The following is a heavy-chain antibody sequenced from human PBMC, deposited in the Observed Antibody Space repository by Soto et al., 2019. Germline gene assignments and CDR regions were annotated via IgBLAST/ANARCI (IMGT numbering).Heavy chain of an antibody. V-gene: IGHV1-69*08. CDR3: ARDAGSGWYNRK. J-gene: IGHJ4*02. D-gene: IGHD1-20*01. Sequence: QVQLVQSGAEVKKPGSSVKVSCQASGGTFGSQSFTWVRQAPGQGLEWMGRIVPILDLINYSQKFPDRLTITADKSTSTAYMELSSLTHDDTALYYCARDAGSGWYNRKWGQGTLVTVSS. CDR2: IVPILDLI. CDR1: GGTFGSQS.